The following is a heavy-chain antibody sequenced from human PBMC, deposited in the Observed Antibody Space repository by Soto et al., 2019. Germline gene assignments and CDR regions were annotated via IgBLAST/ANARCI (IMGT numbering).Heavy chain of an antibody. D-gene: IGHD5-18*01. CDR3: ASARIGYSYGIYGMDV. CDR2: IYYSGST. Sequence: WETLSLTCTVSGGSVSGGSYYWSWIRQPPGKGLEWIGYIYYSGSTNYNPSLKSRVTISVDTSKNQFSLKLSSVTAADTAVYYCASARIGYSYGIYGMDVWGQGTTVTVSS. V-gene: IGHV4-61*01. J-gene: IGHJ6*02. CDR1: GGSVSGGSYY.